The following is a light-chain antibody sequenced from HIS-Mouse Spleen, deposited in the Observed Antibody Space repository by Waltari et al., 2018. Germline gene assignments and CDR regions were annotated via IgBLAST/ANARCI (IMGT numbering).Light chain of an antibody. J-gene: IGLJ3*02. V-gene: IGLV2-23*01. Sequence: QSALTQPASVSGSPGQSITISCTGTSSDVGSYNLVSWYQQPPGKAPKLMIYEGSKRPSGVSNRFSGSKSGNTASLTISGLQAEDEADYYCCSYAGSSPLTVFGGGTKLTVL. CDR2: EGS. CDR1: SSDVGSYNL. CDR3: CSYAGSSPLTV.